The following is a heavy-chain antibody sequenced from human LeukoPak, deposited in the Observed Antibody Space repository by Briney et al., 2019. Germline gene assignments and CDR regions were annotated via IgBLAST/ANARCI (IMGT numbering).Heavy chain of an antibody. Sequence: GGSLRLSCAASGFTFSSYGMHWVRQAPGKGLEWVAFIRYDGSNKYYADSVKGRFTISRDNSKNTLYLQMNSLKIEDTAVYYCASSFGQLSFFDYWGQGALVTVSS. CDR3: ASSFGQLSFFDY. CDR1: GFTFSSYG. J-gene: IGHJ4*02. CDR2: IRYDGSNK. D-gene: IGHD3-10*01. V-gene: IGHV3-30*02.